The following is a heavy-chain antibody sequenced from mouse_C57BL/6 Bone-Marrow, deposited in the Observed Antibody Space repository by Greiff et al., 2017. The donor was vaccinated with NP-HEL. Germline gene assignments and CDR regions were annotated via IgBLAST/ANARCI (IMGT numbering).Heavy chain of an antibody. Sequence: EVMLVESEGGLVQPGSSMKLSCTASGFTFSDYYMAWVRQVPEKGLEWVANINYDGSSTYYLDSLKSRFIISRDNAKNILYLQMSSLKSEDTATYYCAREYYYGSPWYFDVWGTGTTVTVSS. D-gene: IGHD1-1*01. CDR3: AREYYYGSPWYFDV. CDR2: INYDGSST. CDR1: GFTFSDYY. V-gene: IGHV5-16*01. J-gene: IGHJ1*03.